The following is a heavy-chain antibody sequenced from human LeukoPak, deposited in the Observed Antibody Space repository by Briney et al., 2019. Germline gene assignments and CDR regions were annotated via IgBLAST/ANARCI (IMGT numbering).Heavy chain of an antibody. Sequence: GGSLRLSCAASGFTFSSYAMSWVRQAPGKGLEWVLYISSSSSYTNYADSVKGRFTISRDNAKNSLYLQMNSLRAEDTAVYYCARARRIAAAGTSGDWFDPWGQGTLVTVSS. CDR2: ISSSSSYT. CDR1: GFTFSSYA. D-gene: IGHD6-13*01. V-gene: IGHV3-21*05. J-gene: IGHJ5*02. CDR3: ARARRIAAAGTSGDWFDP.